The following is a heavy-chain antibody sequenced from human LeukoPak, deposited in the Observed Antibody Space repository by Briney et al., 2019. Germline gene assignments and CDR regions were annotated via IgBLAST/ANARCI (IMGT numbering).Heavy chain of an antibody. D-gene: IGHD2-15*01. Sequence: PGGSLRLSCVASGFTFSTNDMSWVRQPPGKGLEWVSAISVVGGSTYYADSVKGRFTSSRDNSKNTLYLQMKSLRAEDTAVYYCAKAGAESCAGSSCYPIDYWGQGTLVTVSS. V-gene: IGHV3-23*01. CDR3: AKAGAESCAGSSCYPIDY. CDR1: GFTFSTND. CDR2: ISVVGGST. J-gene: IGHJ4*02.